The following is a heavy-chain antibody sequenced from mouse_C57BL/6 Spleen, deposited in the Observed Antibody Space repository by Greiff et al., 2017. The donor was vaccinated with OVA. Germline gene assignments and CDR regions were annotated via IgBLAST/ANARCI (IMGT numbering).Heavy chain of an antibody. V-gene: IGHV1-72*01. CDR3: ARSYWYYWYFDV. CDR2: IDPNSGGT. CDR1: GYTFTSYW. J-gene: IGHJ1*03. Sequence: QVQLKQPGAELVKPGASVKLSCKASGYTFTSYWMHWVKQRPGRGLEWIGRIDPNSGGTKYNEKFKSKATLTVDKPSSTAYMQLSSLTSEDSAVYYCARSYWYYWYFDVWGTGTTVTVSS. D-gene: IGHD1-1*02.